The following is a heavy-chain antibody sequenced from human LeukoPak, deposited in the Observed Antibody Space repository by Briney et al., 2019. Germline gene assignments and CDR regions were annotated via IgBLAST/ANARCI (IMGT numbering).Heavy chain of an antibody. CDR1: GGTFSSYT. D-gene: IGHD4-17*01. V-gene: IGHV1-69*02. CDR3: ARGTVPYYYYYGMDV. CDR2: IIPILGIA. J-gene: IGHJ6*02. Sequence: ASVKASCKASGGTFSSYTISWVRQAPGQGLEWMGRIIPILGIANYAQKFQGRVTITADKSTSTAYMELSSVTAADTAVYYCARGTVPYYYYYGMDVWGQGTTVTVSS.